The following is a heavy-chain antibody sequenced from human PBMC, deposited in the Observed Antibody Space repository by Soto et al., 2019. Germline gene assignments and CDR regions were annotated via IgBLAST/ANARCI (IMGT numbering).Heavy chain of an antibody. CDR3: ARPDCSSTSGYNGVAFDI. CDR2: IDPSDSYT. V-gene: IGHV5-10-1*01. Sequence: PGESLKISCKGSGYSFTNYWISWVRQMPGKGLEWMGRIDPSDSYTNYSPSFQGHVTISADKSISTAYLQWSTLKASDTAMYYCARPDCSSTSGYNGVAFDIWGQGTMVT. D-gene: IGHD2-2*02. CDR1: GYSFTNYW. J-gene: IGHJ3*02.